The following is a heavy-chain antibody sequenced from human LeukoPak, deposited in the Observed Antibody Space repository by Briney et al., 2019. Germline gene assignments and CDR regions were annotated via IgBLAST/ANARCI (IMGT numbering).Heavy chain of an antibody. J-gene: IGHJ5*02. CDR3: ARGPSSSWSPGWFDP. Sequence: SVKVSCKASGYTFTNYDINWVRQATGQGLEWMGWMNPNSGNTGYAQKFQGRVTMTRNTPISTAYMELSSLTSDDTAVYYCARGPSSSWSPGWFDPWGQGTLVTVSS. D-gene: IGHD6-13*01. V-gene: IGHV1-8*01. CDR2: MNPNSGNT. CDR1: GYTFTNYD.